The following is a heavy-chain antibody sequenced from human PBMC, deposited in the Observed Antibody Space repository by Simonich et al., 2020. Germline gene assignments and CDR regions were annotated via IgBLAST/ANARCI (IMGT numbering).Heavy chain of an antibody. D-gene: IGHD4-17*01. V-gene: IGHV3-48*03. CDR3: ARHYYGDYYFDY. J-gene: IGHJ4*02. CDR2: ISRSGSTI. Sequence: EVQLVESGGGLVQPGGSLRLSCAASGFTFSSYEMNWVRKAPGKGLEEVSNISRSGSTIYYADPVKGRFTISRDNANNSLYLQMNSLRAEETAVYYCARHYYGDYYFDYWGQGTLVTVSS. CDR1: GFTFSSYE.